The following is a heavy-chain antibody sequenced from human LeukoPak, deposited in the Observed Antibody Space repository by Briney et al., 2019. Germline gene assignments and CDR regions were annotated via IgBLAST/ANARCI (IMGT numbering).Heavy chain of an antibody. V-gene: IGHV1-8*01. J-gene: IGHJ3*02. CDR1: GYTFINYD. D-gene: IGHD3-16*01. CDR3: ARLSTLDACDI. CDR2: MNPNSGNT. Sequence: ASVKVSCKASGYTFINYDINWVRQATGQGLEWMGWMNPNSGNTGHAQKFQGRVTMTRNTSISTAYMELSSLRSEDTAVYYCARLSTLDACDIWGQGTMVTVSS.